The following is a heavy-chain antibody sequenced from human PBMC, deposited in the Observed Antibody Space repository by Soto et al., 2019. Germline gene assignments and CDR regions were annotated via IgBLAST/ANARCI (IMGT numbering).Heavy chain of an antibody. CDR2: IIPIFGTT. CDR1: GGTFSSYA. Sequence: SVKVSCKASGGTFSSYAISWVRQAPGQGLEWMGGIIPIFGTTNYAQKFQGRVTITADESTSTAYMELSSLRSEDTAVYYCAREIRYCSSTSCPYYYYGMDVWGQGTTVTVSS. D-gene: IGHD2-2*01. CDR3: AREIRYCSSTSCPYYYYGMDV. J-gene: IGHJ6*02. V-gene: IGHV1-69*13.